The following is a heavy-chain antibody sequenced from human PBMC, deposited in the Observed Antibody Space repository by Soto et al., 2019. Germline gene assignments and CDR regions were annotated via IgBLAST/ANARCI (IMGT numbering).Heavy chain of an antibody. D-gene: IGHD1-26*01. CDR2: INPSGGST. J-gene: IGHJ6*02. V-gene: IGHV1-46*01. Sequence: ASVKVSCKASGYTFTSYYMHWVRQAPGQGLEWMGIINPSGGSTSYAQKFQGRVTTTRDTSTSTVYMELSSLRSEDTAVYYCARGIGGSYYYYYGMDVWGQGTTVTVSS. CDR1: GYTFTSYY. CDR3: ARGIGGSYYYYYGMDV.